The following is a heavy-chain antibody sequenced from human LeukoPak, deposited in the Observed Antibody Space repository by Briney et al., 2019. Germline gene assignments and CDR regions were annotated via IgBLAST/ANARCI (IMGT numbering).Heavy chain of an antibody. D-gene: IGHD6-13*01. J-gene: IGHJ4*02. V-gene: IGHV3-20*04. Sequence: PGGSLRLSCAASGFTFDDYGMSWVRQAPGKGLEWVSGINWNGGSTGYADSVKGRFTISRDNAKNSLYLQMNSLRPEDTALYYCARVPPYSSSWYGFDYWGQGTLVTVSS. CDR3: ARVPPYSSSWYGFDY. CDR1: GFTFDDYG. CDR2: INWNGGST.